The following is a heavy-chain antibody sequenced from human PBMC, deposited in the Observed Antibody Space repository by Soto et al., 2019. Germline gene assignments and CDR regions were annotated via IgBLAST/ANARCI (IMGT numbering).Heavy chain of an antibody. D-gene: IGHD5-12*01. V-gene: IGHV1-69*02. J-gene: IGHJ4*02. CDR3: ARGGYSGYDCDY. Sequence: QVQLVQSGAEVKKPGSSVKVSCKASGGTFSSYTISWVRQAPGQGLEWMGRIIPILGIANYAQKFQGRVTITADKSTSTAYMELSSLRSEDTAVYYCARGGYSGYDCDYRGQGTLVTVSS. CDR1: GGTFSSYT. CDR2: IIPILGIA.